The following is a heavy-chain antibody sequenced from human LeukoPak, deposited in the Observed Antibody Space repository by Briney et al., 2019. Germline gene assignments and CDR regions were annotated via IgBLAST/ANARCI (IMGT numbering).Heavy chain of an antibody. CDR1: GGSISSYY. Sequence: SETLSLTCTVSGGSISSYYWSWIRQPPGKGLEWIGYIYYSGSTNYNPSLKSRVTISVDTSKNQFSLKLSSVTAADTAVYYCAREWLLFRGFDPWGQGTLVTVSS. D-gene: IGHD3-3*01. V-gene: IGHV4-59*12. J-gene: IGHJ5*02. CDR3: AREWLLFRGFDP. CDR2: IYYSGST.